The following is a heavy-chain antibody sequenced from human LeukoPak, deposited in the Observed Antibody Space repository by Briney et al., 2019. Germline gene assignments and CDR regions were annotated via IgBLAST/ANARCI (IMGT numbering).Heavy chain of an antibody. Sequence: GGSLRLSCAASGFTFSSYAMSWVRQAPGKGLEWVSAISGSGGSTYYADSVKGRFTISRDNSKNTLYLQMNSLRAEDTAVYHCASKGRRRTYYYDSSGYSEDYWGQGTLVTVSS. CDR1: GFTFSSYA. CDR2: ISGSGGST. J-gene: IGHJ4*02. CDR3: ASKGRRRTYYYDSSGYSEDY. D-gene: IGHD3-22*01. V-gene: IGHV3-23*01.